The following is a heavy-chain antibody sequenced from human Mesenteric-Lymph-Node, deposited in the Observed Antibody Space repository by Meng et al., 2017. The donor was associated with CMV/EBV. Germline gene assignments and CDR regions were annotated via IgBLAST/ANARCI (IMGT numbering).Heavy chain of an antibody. V-gene: IGHV3-21*03. Sequence: GESLKISCAASGFTFSSYSMNWVRQAPGKGLEWVSSIISSSSYIYYADSVKGRFTISRDNSKNTLYLQINNLRIEDTAIYYCTRESGASGDFDYWGQGTLVTVSS. CDR1: GFTFSSYS. D-gene: IGHD7-27*01. CDR2: IISSSSYI. CDR3: TRESGASGDFDY. J-gene: IGHJ4*02.